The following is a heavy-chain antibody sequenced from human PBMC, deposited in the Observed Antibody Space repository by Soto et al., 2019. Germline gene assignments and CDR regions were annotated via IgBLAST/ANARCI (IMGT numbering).Heavy chain of an antibody. CDR1: GYTFTSYA. D-gene: IGHD6-13*01. Sequence: ASVKVSCKASGYTFTSYAMHWVRQAPGQRLEWMGWINAGNGNTKYSQKFQGRVTITRDTSASTAYMELSSLRSEDTAVYYCARDNKLSSSWKQYYYYYGMDVWGQGNTAPVSS. J-gene: IGHJ6*02. V-gene: IGHV1-3*01. CDR3: ARDNKLSSSWKQYYYYYGMDV. CDR2: INAGNGNT.